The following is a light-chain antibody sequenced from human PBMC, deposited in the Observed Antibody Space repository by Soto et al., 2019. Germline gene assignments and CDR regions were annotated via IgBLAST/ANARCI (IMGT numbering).Light chain of an antibody. Sequence: EIVLTQSPGTLSLSPGERATLSCRASQRVRSNYLVWYQQKPGQAPRPLIYGASTRATGIPDRFSGSGSGTDFTRTISSLEPEDFAVYYCQQYACSSYTFGQGAKLEIK. J-gene: IGKJ2*01. V-gene: IGKV3-20*01. CDR3: QQYACSSYT. CDR2: GAS. CDR1: QRVRSNY.